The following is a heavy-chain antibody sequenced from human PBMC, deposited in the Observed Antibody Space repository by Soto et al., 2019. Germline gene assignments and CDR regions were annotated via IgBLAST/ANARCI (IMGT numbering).Heavy chain of an antibody. CDR2: INPKGGGT. J-gene: IGHJ6*02. Sequence: ASVKVSCKASGYSFTDYHIHWVRQAPGQGLEWLGRINPKGGGTSTAQKFQGWVTMTRDRSISTVYMELTRLRSDDTAVYFCARGHSTDCSNGVCSFFYNHEMDVWGQGXTVTVYS. CDR3: ARGHSTDCSNGVCSFFYNHEMDV. D-gene: IGHD2-8*01. V-gene: IGHV1-2*04. CDR1: GYSFTDYH.